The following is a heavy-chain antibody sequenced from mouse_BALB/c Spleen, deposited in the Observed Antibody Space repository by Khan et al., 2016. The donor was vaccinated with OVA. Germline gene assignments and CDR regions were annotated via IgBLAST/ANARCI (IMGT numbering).Heavy chain of an antibody. CDR3: VRITVPPYYFDY. CDR1: GYTFTNYT. V-gene: IGHV1-4*01. J-gene: IGHJ2*01. CDR2: INPSNGYT. Sequence: QGQLQQPGAELARPGASVKMSCKASGYTFTNYTMHWVKQRPGQGLEWVGYINPSNGYTNYNQNFNDKATFSTDRSSSTAYMQLSSLTSDDSAVYYCVRITVPPYYFDYWGQGTTLTVSS.